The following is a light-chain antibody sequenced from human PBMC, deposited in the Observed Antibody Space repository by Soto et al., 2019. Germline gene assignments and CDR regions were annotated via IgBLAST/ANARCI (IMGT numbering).Light chain of an antibody. J-gene: IGKJ1*01. CDR2: KAS. V-gene: IGKV1-5*03. CDR3: QQYNSYSPT. CDR1: QDISKF. Sequence: DIQMTQSPSSLSASIGDRVSFTCQASQDISKFLNWYQQKPGKAPKLLIYKASRLESGVPSRFSGSGSETEFTLTISGLQPGDSATYYCQQYNSYSPTFGQGTKVDIK.